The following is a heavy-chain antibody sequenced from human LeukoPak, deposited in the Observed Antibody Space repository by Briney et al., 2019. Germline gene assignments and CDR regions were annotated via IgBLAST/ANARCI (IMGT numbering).Heavy chain of an antibody. Sequence: SETLSLTCTVSGYSISSGYYWGWIRQPPGKGLEWIGSIYHSGSTYYNPSLKSRVTISVDTSKNQFSLKLSSVTAADTAVYYCARVLTDLEVVPAAIDYGLLGRYYYYMDVWGKGTTVTVSS. CDR3: ARVLTDLEVVPAAIDYGLLGRYYYYMDV. CDR1: GYSISSGYY. V-gene: IGHV4-38-2*02. J-gene: IGHJ6*03. D-gene: IGHD2-2*02. CDR2: IYHSGST.